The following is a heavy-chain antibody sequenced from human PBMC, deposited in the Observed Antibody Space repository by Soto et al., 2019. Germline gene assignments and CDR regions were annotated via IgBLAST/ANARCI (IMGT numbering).Heavy chain of an antibody. Sequence: ASVKVSCKASGYTFTSYAMNWVRQAPGQRLEWMGWINASNGNTKYSQKFQGRVTITRDTSASTAYMELSSLRSEDTAVYYCARDLGGWPDYWGQGTLVTVSS. CDR2: INASNGNT. CDR1: GYTFTSYA. D-gene: IGHD2-15*01. V-gene: IGHV1-3*01. J-gene: IGHJ4*02. CDR3: ARDLGGWPDY.